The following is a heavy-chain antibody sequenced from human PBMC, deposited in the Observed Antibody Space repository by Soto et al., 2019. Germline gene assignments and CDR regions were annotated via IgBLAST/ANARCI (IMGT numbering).Heavy chain of an antibody. Sequence: QVQLQESGPGLVKPSETLSVTCTVSGGSISSYYWSWIRQPPGKGLEWIGYIYYSGSTNYNPSLKSRVTISVDTSKNQFSLKLSSVTAADTAVYYCARVEVRSGSYYNADYYYYGMDVWGQGTTVTVSS. D-gene: IGHD3-10*01. CDR2: IYYSGST. CDR1: GGSISSYY. CDR3: ARVEVRSGSYYNADYYYYGMDV. V-gene: IGHV4-59*01. J-gene: IGHJ6*02.